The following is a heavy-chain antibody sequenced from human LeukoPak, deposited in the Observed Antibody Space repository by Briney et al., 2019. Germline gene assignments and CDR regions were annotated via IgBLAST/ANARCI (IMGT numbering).Heavy chain of an antibody. CDR1: GYTFTTYG. D-gene: IGHD1-26*01. CDR3: ARDTGSNFFDP. Sequence: ASVKVSCKASGYTFTTYGIIWVRQAPGQGLEWMGWISTYNAKTKYAQNLQGRVAMTTDTSTSTVYMELRSLTSDDTAVYYCARDTGSNFFDPWGQGTLVTVSS. V-gene: IGHV1-18*01. J-gene: IGHJ5*02. CDR2: ISTYNAKT.